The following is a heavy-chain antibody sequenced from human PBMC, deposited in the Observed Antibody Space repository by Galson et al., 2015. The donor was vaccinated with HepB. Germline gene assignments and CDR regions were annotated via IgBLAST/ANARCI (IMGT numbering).Heavy chain of an antibody. CDR2: INTNTGNP. D-gene: IGHD3-10*01. Sequence: KVSCKASGYTFTSYAMNWVRQAPGQGLEWMGWINTNTGNPTYAQGFTGRFVFSLDTSVSTAYLQISSLKAEDTAVYYCARDSPALFYGSGSYVRRGFDYWGQGTLVTVSS. V-gene: IGHV7-4-1*02. CDR1: GYTFTSYA. J-gene: IGHJ4*02. CDR3: ARDSPALFYGSGSYVRRGFDY.